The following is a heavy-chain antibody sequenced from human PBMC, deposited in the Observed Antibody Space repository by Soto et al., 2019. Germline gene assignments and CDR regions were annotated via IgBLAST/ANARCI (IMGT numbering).Heavy chain of an antibody. Sequence: PGGSLRLSCAASGFTFSSYAMSWVRQAPGKGLEWVSTISGNGVSTYSADSVKGRFTISKDNSKNTLYLQMNGLRAEDTAVYYCAKGTGTEGHSYYYGMDVWGQGTTVTVSS. CDR2: ISGNGVST. CDR1: GFTFSSYA. CDR3: AKGTGTEGHSYYYGMDV. D-gene: IGHD3-10*01. J-gene: IGHJ6*02. V-gene: IGHV3-23*01.